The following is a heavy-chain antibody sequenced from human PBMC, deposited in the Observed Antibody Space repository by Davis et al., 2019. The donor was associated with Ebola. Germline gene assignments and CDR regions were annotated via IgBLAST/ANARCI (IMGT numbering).Heavy chain of an antibody. CDR1: GFTFSDHY. V-gene: IGHV3-11*03. Sequence: PGGSLRLSCAASGFTFSDHYMSWIRQAPGKGLEWVSKISSKSTRTEYADSVRGRFTISRDNSKNTLYLQMNGLRVEDTALYYCAAYDSTFRNYWGQGTLVTVSS. J-gene: IGHJ4*02. CDR2: ISSKSTRT. D-gene: IGHD3-22*01. CDR3: AAYDSTFRNY.